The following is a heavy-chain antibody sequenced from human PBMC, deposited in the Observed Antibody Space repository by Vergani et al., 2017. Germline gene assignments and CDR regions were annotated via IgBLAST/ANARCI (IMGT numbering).Heavy chain of an antibody. D-gene: IGHD5-24*01. Sequence: EVQLVESGGGLVKPGGSLRLSCAASGFTFSSFTLNWVRQAPGKGLEWVSSISSGSSYIYYADSVKGRFSISRDNAKSSLFLQMDSLRAEDTAVYYCARDHRDYNNYPGTFDIWGQGSMVTVSS. V-gene: IGHV3-21*04. CDR3: ARDHRDYNNYPGTFDI. CDR2: ISSGSSYI. CDR1: GFTFSSFT. J-gene: IGHJ3*02.